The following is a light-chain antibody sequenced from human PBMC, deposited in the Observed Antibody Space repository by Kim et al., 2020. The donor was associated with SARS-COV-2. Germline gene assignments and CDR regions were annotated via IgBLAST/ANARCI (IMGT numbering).Light chain of an antibody. V-gene: IGKV3-20*01. CDR1: QSVSSSY. Sequence: EIVLTQSPGTLSFSPGERATLSCRASQSVSSSYIAWYQHKPGQAPRLLVYAASSRATGIPDRFSGSGSGTDFTLTIGRLEPEDFAVYYCQQYAGSPWTFGQGTKVDIK. CDR3: QQYAGSPWT. J-gene: IGKJ1*01. CDR2: AAS.